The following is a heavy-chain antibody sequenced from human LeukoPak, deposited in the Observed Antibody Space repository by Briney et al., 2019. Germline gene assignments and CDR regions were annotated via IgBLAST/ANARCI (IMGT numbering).Heavy chain of an antibody. V-gene: IGHV3-43*02. Sequence: GGSLRLSCAASGFTFDDYAMHWVRQAPGKGLEWVSLICGDGGSTYYADSVKGRFTISRDNSKNSLYLQMNSLRTEDTALYYCAKDYSHCSSTSCYISYFDYWGQGTLVTVSS. CDR2: ICGDGGST. D-gene: IGHD2-2*02. CDR3: AKDYSHCSSTSCYISYFDY. CDR1: GFTFDDYA. J-gene: IGHJ4*02.